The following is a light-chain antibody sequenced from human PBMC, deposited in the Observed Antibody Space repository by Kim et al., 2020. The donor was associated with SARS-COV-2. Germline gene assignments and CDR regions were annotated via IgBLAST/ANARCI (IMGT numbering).Light chain of an antibody. CDR1: QNIRNW. CDR3: QQYITDPYT. CDR2: KVS. J-gene: IGKJ2*01. V-gene: IGKV1-5*03. Sequence: SASVGDRVTITCRASQNIRNWLAWYQQKPGKAPKLLIYKVSSLDSGVPSRFSGSGSETEFTLTISSLQPEDFAIYYCQQYITDPYTFGQGTKLEI.